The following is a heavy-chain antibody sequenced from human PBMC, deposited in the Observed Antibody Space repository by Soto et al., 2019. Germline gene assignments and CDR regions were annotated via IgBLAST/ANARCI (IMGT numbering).Heavy chain of an antibody. D-gene: IGHD6-6*01. J-gene: IGHJ4*02. CDR3: ARSSIEPRVFMYPFDS. Sequence: GSLRLSCAASGVTVSSNYMSWVRQPPGKGLECIANIYYDGNTYYNPSLKSRVAISLDTSKNQFSLRLNSVTAADTAVYYCARSSIEPRVFMYPFDSWGQGTLVTVSS. CDR2: IYYDGNT. V-gene: IGHV4-59*04. CDR1: GVTVSSNY.